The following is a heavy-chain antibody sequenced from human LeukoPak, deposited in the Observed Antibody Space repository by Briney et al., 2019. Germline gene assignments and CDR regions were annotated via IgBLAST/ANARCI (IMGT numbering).Heavy chain of an antibody. Sequence: SETLSLTCTVSGGSISSYYWSWIRQPPGKGLEWIGYIYYSGSTNYNPSLKSRVTISVDTSKNQFSLKLSSVTAADTAVYYCARGKPLIRFGRKKEYYFDYWGQGTLVTVSS. CDR3: ARGKPLIRFGRKKEYYFDY. V-gene: IGHV4-59*12. J-gene: IGHJ4*02. CDR2: IYYSGST. D-gene: IGHD2-8*01. CDR1: GGSISSYY.